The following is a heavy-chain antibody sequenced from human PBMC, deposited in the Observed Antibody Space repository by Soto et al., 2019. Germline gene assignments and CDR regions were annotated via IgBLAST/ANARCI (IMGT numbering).Heavy chain of an antibody. V-gene: IGHV3-30*18. CDR2: ASHDGRNT. CDR1: GFTFSDYA. D-gene: IGHD6-19*01. J-gene: IGHJ4*02. CDR3: AKGGRQWLVTSDFNY. Sequence: VQLVESGGGVVQPGRSLRLSCAASGFTFSDYAMHWVRQAPGKGLEWVAVASHDGRNTHYADSVKGRFTISRDSSKNTVSLEMTSLRAEDTAGYYCAKGGRQWLVTSDFNYWGQGALVTVSS.